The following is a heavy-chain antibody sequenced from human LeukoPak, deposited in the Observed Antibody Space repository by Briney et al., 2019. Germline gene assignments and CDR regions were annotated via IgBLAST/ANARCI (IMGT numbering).Heavy chain of an antibody. D-gene: IGHD5-18*01. J-gene: IGHJ4*02. CDR1: GGSISSGGYY. CDR3: ARDGDSYTLDY. V-gene: IGHV4-31*03. Sequence: PSETLSLTCTVSGGSISSGGYYWSWIRQHPGKGLEWIGYIYYSGSTYYNPSLKSRVTISVDTSKNQFSLKLSSVTAADTAVYYCARDGDSYTLDYWGQGTLVTVSS. CDR2: IYYSGST.